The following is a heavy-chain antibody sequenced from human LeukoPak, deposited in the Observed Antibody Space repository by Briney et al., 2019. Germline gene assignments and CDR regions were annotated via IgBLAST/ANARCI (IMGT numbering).Heavy chain of an antibody. D-gene: IGHD2-2*01. V-gene: IGHV4-38-2*01. J-gene: IGHJ4*02. CDR3: ARYIVVVPAAMPYYFDY. Sequence: PSETLSLTCAVSGYSISSGYYWGWIRPPPGKGLEWIGSIYHSGSTYYNPSLKSRVTISVDTSKNQFSLKLSSVTAADTAVYYCARYIVVVPAAMPYYFDYWGQGTLVTVSS. CDR1: GYSISSGYY. CDR2: IYHSGST.